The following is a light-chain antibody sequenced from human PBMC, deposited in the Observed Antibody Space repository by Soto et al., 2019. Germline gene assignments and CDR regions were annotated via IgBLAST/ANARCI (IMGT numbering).Light chain of an antibody. CDR3: KQSYRTPHT. CDR2: AAS. V-gene: IGKV1-39*01. J-gene: IGKJ2*01. Sequence: DIQMTQSPSSLSASVGDRVTITCRASQSISTYLNWYQQKPGKAAKVLIYAASSLQSGVPSRFSCIGSGTDFTLTISILQPEDFATYYCKQSYRTPHTFGRGINLEIK. CDR1: QSISTY.